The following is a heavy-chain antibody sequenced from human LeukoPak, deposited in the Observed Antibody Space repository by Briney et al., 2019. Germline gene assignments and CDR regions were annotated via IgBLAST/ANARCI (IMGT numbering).Heavy chain of an antibody. D-gene: IGHD2-2*01. CDR3: ARCSSTSCPGGSGMDV. J-gene: IGHJ6*02. V-gene: IGHV1-69*04. CDR1: GGTFSSYA. Sequence: SVKVSCKASGGTFSSYAISWVRQPPGQGLEWMGRIILLLGIANYAQKFQGRVTITADKSTSTACMELSSLRSEATAVYYCARCSSTSCPGGSGMDVWGQGTTVTVSS. CDR2: IILLLGIA.